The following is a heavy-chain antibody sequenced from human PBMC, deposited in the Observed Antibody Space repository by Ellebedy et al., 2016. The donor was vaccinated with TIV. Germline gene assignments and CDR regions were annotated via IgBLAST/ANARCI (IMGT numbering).Heavy chain of an antibody. J-gene: IGHJ6*02. D-gene: IGHD4-17*01. CDR1: GDTFSTYA. CDR3: ARPTVTTTYYYYAVDV. Sequence: ASVKVSXXSSGDTFSTYAINWVRQAPGQGLEWIGGIIPIYGTTNYAQKFRGRVTITADESTRTAYMELSSLRSEDTAVYYCARPTVTTTYYYYAVDVWGQGTAVIVSS. CDR2: IIPIYGTT. V-gene: IGHV1-69*13.